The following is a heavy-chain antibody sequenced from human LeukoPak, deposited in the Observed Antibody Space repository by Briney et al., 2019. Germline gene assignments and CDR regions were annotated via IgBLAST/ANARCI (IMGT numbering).Heavy chain of an antibody. CDR1: GYTLTELS. Sequence: ASVKVSCKVSGYTLTELSMHWVRQAPGKGLEWMGGFDPEDGETIYAQKFQGRVTITADESTSTAYMELSSLRSEDTAVYYCARGSGSYLGVDYWGQGTLVTVSS. J-gene: IGHJ4*02. CDR3: ARGSGSYLGVDY. CDR2: FDPEDGET. V-gene: IGHV1-24*01. D-gene: IGHD3-10*01.